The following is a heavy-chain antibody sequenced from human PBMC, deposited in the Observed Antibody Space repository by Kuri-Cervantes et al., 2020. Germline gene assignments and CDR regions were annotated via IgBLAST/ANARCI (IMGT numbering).Heavy chain of an antibody. CDR2: IYRGGST. V-gene: IGHV3-53*01. CDR1: GFTVSDNY. J-gene: IGHJ2*01. CDR3: ARTSWFHWNFDL. Sequence: LSLTCAASGFTVSDNYMTWVRQAPGKGLEWVSIIYRGGSTYYADSVKGRFTISRDNSKNTLFLQMNSLRVEDTAVYYCARTSWFHWNFDLWGRGTLVTVSS. D-gene: IGHD3-10*01.